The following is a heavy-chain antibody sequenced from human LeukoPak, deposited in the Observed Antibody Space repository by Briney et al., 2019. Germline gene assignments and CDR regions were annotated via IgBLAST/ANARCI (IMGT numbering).Heavy chain of an antibody. V-gene: IGHV4-34*01. D-gene: IGHD3-22*01. CDR3: ARGTADSSGYYWGETPSGYFDY. Sequence: PSETLSLTCAVYGGSFSGYYWSWIRQPPGKGLEWIGEINHSGSTNYNPSLKSRVTISVDTSKNQFSLKLSSVTAADTAVYYCARGTADSSGYYWGETPSGYFDYWGQGTLVTVSS. CDR2: INHSGST. J-gene: IGHJ4*02. CDR1: GGSFSGYY.